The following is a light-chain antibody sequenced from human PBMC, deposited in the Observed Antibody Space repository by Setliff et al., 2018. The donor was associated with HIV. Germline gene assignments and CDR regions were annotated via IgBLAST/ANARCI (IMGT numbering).Light chain of an antibody. CDR2: GNS. CDR1: SSNIGAGYD. V-gene: IGLV1-40*01. Sequence: PGQRVTISCTGSSSNIGAGYDVHWYQQLPGTAPKLLIYGNSNRPSGVPDRFSGSQSGTSASLAITGLQAEDEADYYCQSYDSSLSGRVFGTGTKVTVL. J-gene: IGLJ1*01. CDR3: QSYDSSLSGRV.